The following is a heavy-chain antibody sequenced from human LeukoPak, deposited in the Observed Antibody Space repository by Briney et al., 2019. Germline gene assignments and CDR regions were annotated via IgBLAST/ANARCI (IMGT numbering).Heavy chain of an antibody. CDR3: ARVSNYYYYYYMDV. Sequence: GASVKVSCKASGGTFSSYAISWVRQAPGQGLEWMGGIIPIFSTANYAQKFQGRVTITADESTSTAYMELSSLRSEDTAVYYCARVSNYYYYYYMDVWGKGTTVTVSS. V-gene: IGHV1-69*13. CDR1: GGTFSSYA. CDR2: IIPIFSTA. J-gene: IGHJ6*03.